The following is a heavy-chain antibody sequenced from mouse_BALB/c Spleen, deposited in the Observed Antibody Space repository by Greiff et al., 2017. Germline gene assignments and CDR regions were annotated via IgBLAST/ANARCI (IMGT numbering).Heavy chain of an antibody. D-gene: IGHD2-3*01. Sequence: QVTLKESGPGILQPSQTLSLTCSFSGFSLSTSGMSVGWIRQPSGKGLEWLAHIWWNDDKYYNPALKSRLTISKDTSNNQVFLKIASVVTADTATYYCARIAYDGDAMDYWGQGTSVTVSS. CDR2: IWWNDDK. CDR3: ARIAYDGDAMDY. CDR1: GFSLSTSGMS. V-gene: IGHV8-8*01. J-gene: IGHJ4*01.